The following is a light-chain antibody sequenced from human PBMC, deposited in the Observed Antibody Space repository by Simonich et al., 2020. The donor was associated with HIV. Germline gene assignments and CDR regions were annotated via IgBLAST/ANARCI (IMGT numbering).Light chain of an antibody. CDR1: QSVSCS. V-gene: IGKV3-11*01. Sequence: EIVLTQSPATLSLSPGDRATLSCRASQSVSCSLAWYQQKPGQAPRLLIYDASNRATGIPARFSGSESGTDFTLTISSLEPEDFAVYYCQQRCNWPPALTFGGGTKVKIK. CDR2: DAS. J-gene: IGKJ4*01. CDR3: QQRCNWPPALT.